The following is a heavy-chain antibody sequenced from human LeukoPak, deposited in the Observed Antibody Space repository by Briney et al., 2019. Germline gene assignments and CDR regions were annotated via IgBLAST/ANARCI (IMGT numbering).Heavy chain of an antibody. D-gene: IGHD5-18*01. Sequence: GGSLRLSCTASGFTLGSHDMHWVRQIPGQGLEWVAAVSSGFHVFFADSVQGRFTVSREDARNSLYLQMNSLRAGDTAVYYCVREARGYHYTYFDYWGQGTLVTVSS. CDR2: VSSGFHV. V-gene: IGHV3-13*01. J-gene: IGHJ4*02. CDR3: VREARGYHYTYFDY. CDR1: GFTLGSHD.